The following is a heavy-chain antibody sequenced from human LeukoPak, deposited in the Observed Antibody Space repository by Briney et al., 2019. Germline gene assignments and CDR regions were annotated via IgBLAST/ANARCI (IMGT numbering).Heavy chain of an antibody. J-gene: IGHJ5*02. CDR3: ARDLIQGVQLWSRIRFDP. Sequence: ASVKVSCKASGYTFTSYGISWVRQAPGQGLEWMGWISAYNGNTNYAQKLQGRVTMTTDTSTSTAYMELRSLRSDDTAVYYCARDLIQGVQLWSRIRFDPWGQGTLVTVSS. D-gene: IGHD5-18*01. CDR1: GYTFTSYG. V-gene: IGHV1-18*01. CDR2: ISAYNGNT.